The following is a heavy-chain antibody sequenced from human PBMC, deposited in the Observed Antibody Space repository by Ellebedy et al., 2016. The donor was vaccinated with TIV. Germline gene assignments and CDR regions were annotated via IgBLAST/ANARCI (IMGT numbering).Heavy chain of an antibody. J-gene: IGHJ4*02. CDR3: ARGESSGWYDPIDY. D-gene: IGHD6-19*01. Sequence: AASVKVSCKASGYTFSNYAITWVRQAPGQGLECMGWINTYNGDTNYAQKVQGRVTMTTDTSTNTAYMEVRSLRSDDTAVYYCARGESSGWYDPIDYWGQGTLVTVSS. CDR2: INTYNGDT. CDR1: GYTFSNYA. V-gene: IGHV1-18*04.